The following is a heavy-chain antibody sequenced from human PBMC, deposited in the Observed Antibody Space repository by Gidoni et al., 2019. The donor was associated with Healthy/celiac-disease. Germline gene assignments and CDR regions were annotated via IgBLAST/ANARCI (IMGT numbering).Heavy chain of an antibody. J-gene: IGHJ5*02. Sequence: QVQLVESGGGVVQPGRSLRLTCAASGFTFSSYGMHWVRQAPGKGLEWVAVIWYDGSNKYYADSVKGRFTISRDNSKNTLYLQMNSLRAEDTAVYYCARDRPLDTVTLRAGWFDPWGQGTLVTVSS. CDR1: GFTFSSYG. CDR3: ARDRPLDTVTLRAGWFDP. D-gene: IGHD4-17*01. V-gene: IGHV3-33*01. CDR2: IWYDGSNK.